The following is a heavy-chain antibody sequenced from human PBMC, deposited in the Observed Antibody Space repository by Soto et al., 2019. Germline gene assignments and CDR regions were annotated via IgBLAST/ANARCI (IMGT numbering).Heavy chain of an antibody. Sequence: GGSLRLSCAASGFTFSSYAMSWVRQAPGKGLEWVSAISGSGGSTYYADSVKGRFTISRDNSKNTLYLQMNSLRAEDTAVYYCAKVNSIVVVVAADYFDYWGQGTLVTVSS. CDR2: ISGSGGST. D-gene: IGHD2-15*01. CDR3: AKVNSIVVVVAADYFDY. CDR1: GFTFSSYA. J-gene: IGHJ4*02. V-gene: IGHV3-23*01.